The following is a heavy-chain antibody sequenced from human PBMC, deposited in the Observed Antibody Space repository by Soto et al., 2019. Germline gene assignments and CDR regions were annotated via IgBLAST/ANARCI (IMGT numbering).Heavy chain of an antibody. CDR1: GFTFSDYY. Sequence: QVQLVESGGGLVKPGGSLRLSCAASGFTFSDYYMSWIRQAPGKGLEWVSYISSSSSYTNYADSVKGRFTISRDNAKTSLYLQMNSLRAEDTAVYYCARALYYDFWSGYYLGDAFDIWGQGTMVTVSS. CDR2: ISSSSSYT. V-gene: IGHV3-11*06. J-gene: IGHJ3*02. CDR3: ARALYYDFWSGYYLGDAFDI. D-gene: IGHD3-3*01.